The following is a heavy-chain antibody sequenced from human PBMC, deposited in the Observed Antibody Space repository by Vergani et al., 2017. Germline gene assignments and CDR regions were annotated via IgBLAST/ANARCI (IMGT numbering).Heavy chain of an antibody. Sequence: QVQLQESGPGLVKPSQTLSLTCTVSGGSISSGDYYWSWIRQPPGKGREWIGYIYYSVTTYYNPSPKSRVTISVDTSKNQFSLKLSSVTAADTAVYYCASGYGFGSGLIDAFDIWGQGTMVTVSS. CDR1: GGSISSGDYY. V-gene: IGHV4-30-4*08. D-gene: IGHD3-3*01. CDR2: IYYSVTT. CDR3: ASGYGFGSGLIDAFDI. J-gene: IGHJ3*02.